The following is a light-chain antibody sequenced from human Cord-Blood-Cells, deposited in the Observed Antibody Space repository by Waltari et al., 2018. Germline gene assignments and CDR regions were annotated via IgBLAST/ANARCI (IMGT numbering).Light chain of an antibody. J-gene: IGKJ4*01. Sequence: DIQMTQSPSSLSASVGARVTITCRASQSISSYLNWYQQKPGKAPKLLIYAESSLQSGVPSRFSGSGSGTDFTLTIIILQPEDFATYYCQQSYSTPLTVGGGTKVEIK. CDR3: QQSYSTPLT. CDR1: QSISSY. CDR2: AES. V-gene: IGKV1-39*01.